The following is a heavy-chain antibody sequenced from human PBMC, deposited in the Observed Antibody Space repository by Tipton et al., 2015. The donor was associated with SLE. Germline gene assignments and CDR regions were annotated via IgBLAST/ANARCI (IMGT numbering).Heavy chain of an antibody. Sequence: TLSLTCAVFGGSLSGYHWSWIRQSPGKGLEWIGRIYGGGGANYNPSLKTRVTISVDRSTDQISLKLSSVTAADTAVYYCARDAAGTLFFDHWGQGILVTVSS. J-gene: IGHJ4*02. CDR3: ARDAAGTLFFDH. CDR2: IYGGGGA. D-gene: IGHD1/OR15-1a*01. CDR1: GGSLSGYH. V-gene: IGHV4-34*11.